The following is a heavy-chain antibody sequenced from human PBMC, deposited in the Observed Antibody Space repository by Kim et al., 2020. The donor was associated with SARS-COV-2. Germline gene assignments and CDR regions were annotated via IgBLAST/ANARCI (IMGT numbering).Heavy chain of an antibody. Sequence: AGSLRLSCAASGFTFSSYSMNWVRQAPGKGLEWVSSISSSSSYIYYADSVKGRFTISRDNAKNSLYLQMNSLRAEDTAVYYCARCRVGHLAYYYYGMDVWGQGTTVTVSS. CDR2: ISSSSSYI. CDR3: ARCRVGHLAYYYYGMDV. D-gene: IGHD3-10*01. V-gene: IGHV3-21*01. CDR1: GFTFSSYS. J-gene: IGHJ6*02.